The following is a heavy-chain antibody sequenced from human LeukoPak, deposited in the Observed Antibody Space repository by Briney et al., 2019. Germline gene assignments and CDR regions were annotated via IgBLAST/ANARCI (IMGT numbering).Heavy chain of an antibody. V-gene: IGHV3-23*01. CDR3: AKEEISSSIPLITAFDI. D-gene: IGHD6-13*01. CDR1: GFTFSSYA. CDR2: ISGSGGST. J-gene: IGHJ3*02. Sequence: GGSLRLSCAASGFTFSSYAMSWVRQAPGKGLEWVSAISGSGGSTYYADPVKGRFTISRDNSKNTLYLQMNSLRAGDTAVYYCAKEEISSSIPLITAFDIWGQGTKVTVSS.